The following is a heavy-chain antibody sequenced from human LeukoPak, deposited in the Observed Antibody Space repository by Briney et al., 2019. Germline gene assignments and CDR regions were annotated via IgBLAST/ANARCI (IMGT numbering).Heavy chain of an antibody. V-gene: IGHV3-48*03. D-gene: IGHD3-22*01. CDR2: ITRSGTTI. J-gene: IGHJ3*02. CDR3: ARGGNIGYDYNAFDI. CDR1: GFTFSTHE. Sequence: GGSLRLSCAASGFTFSTHEMNWVRQAPGKGLEWVSYITRSGTTIYYADSVKGRFTISRDNTKNSLYLQMNSLRDEDTAVYYCARGGNIGYDYNAFDIWGQGTMVTVSS.